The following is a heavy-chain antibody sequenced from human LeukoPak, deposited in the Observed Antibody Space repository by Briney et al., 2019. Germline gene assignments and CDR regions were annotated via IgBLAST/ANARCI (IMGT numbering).Heavy chain of an antibody. CDR3: ARDEYNWNVDAFDI. Sequence: GGSLRLSCIASGFTLSTSWMSWVRQAPGKGLEWVANIKEDGSEKYYVDSVKGRFTISRDNAKNSLYLQMNSLRAEDTAVYYCARDEYNWNVDAFDIWGQGTVVTVSS. J-gene: IGHJ3*02. CDR1: GFTLSTSW. CDR2: IKEDGSEK. V-gene: IGHV3-7*01. D-gene: IGHD1-20*01.